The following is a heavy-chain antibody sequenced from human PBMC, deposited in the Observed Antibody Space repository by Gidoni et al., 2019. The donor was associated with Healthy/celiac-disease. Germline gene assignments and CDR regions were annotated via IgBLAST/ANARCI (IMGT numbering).Heavy chain of an antibody. CDR3: ARSSHRTTVTPTFDY. CDR2: IIPIFGTA. CDR1: GGTFRSYA. Sequence: QVQLVQSGAAVKQPGSPVKVSCKASGGTFRSYAISWVRQAPGQGLEWMVGIIPIFGTANYAQKFQGRVTITADKSTSTAYMELSSLRSEDTAVYYCARSSHRTTVTPTFDYWGQGTLVTVSS. J-gene: IGHJ4*02. D-gene: IGHD4-17*01. V-gene: IGHV1-69*06.